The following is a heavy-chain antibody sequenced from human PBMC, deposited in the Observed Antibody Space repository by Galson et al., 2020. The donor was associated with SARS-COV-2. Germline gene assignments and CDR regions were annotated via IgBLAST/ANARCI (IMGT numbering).Heavy chain of an antibody. CDR3: AKSSPGRCESLSGYYGGWYFDL. CDR2: ISYDGSNK. V-gene: IGHV3-30*18. CDR1: GFTFSSYG. D-gene: IGHD3-9*01. J-gene: IGHJ2*01. Sequence: GGSLRLSCAASGFTFSSYGMHWVRQAPGKGLEWVAVISYDGSNKYYADSVKGRFTISRDNSKNTLYLQMNSLRAEDTALYYCAKSSPGRCESLSGYYGGWYFDLWGRGIRVSGSS.